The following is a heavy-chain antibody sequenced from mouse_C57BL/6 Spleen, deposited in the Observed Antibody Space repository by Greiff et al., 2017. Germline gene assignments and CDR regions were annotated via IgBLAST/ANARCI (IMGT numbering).Heavy chain of an antibody. CDR3: ARGETAQATGFAY. D-gene: IGHD3-2*02. Sequence: VQLQQSGPELVKPGASVKISCKASGYTFTSYWMHWVKLRPGQGLEWIGEIDPSDSYTNYNQKFKGKSTLTLDKSSSTAYMQLSSLTSEDSAVYYCARGETAQATGFAYWGQGTLVTVSA. J-gene: IGHJ3*01. CDR1: GYTFTSYW. CDR2: IDPSDSYT. V-gene: IGHV1-69*01.